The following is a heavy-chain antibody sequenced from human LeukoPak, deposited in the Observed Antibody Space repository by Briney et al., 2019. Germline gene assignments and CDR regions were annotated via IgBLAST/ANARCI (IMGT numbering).Heavy chain of an antibody. Sequence: GGSLRLSCEVSGFTFSKYGMHWVRQAPGKGLEWVSTIRYDGSTEYYADSVRGRFTISRDNSKNTLYLQMNSLRAEDTAVYYCAKDSRFLEWSQGYFDYWGQGTLVTVSS. CDR2: IRYDGSTE. D-gene: IGHD3-3*01. J-gene: IGHJ4*02. V-gene: IGHV3-30*02. CDR1: GFTFSKYG. CDR3: AKDSRFLEWSQGYFDY.